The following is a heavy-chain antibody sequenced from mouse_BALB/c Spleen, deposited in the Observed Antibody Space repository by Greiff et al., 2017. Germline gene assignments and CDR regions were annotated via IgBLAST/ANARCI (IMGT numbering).Heavy chain of an antibody. V-gene: IGHV14-3*02. CDR2: IDPANGNT. Sequence: EVKLMESGAELVKPGASVKLSCTASGFNIKDTYMHWVKQRPEQGLEWIGRIDPANGNTKYDPKFQGKATITADTSSNTAYLQLSSLTSEDTAVYYCASIYYDYDERYAMDYWGQGTSVTVSS. J-gene: IGHJ4*01. CDR3: ASIYYDYDERYAMDY. D-gene: IGHD2-4*01. CDR1: GFNIKDTY.